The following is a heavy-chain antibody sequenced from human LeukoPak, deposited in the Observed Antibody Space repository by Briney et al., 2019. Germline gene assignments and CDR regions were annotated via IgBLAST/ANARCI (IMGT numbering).Heavy chain of an antibody. CDR2: IYPGDSDT. Sequence: GESLKISCQGFGYTFTTYWIAWVRQMPGKGLEWMGIIYPGDSDTKYSPSFQGHATISADKSISTAYMQWSSLMASDNAIYYCARHSNWNHIDYWGQGTLVTVSS. D-gene: IGHD1-1*01. CDR1: GYTFTTYW. J-gene: IGHJ4*02. CDR3: ARHSNWNHIDY. V-gene: IGHV5-51*01.